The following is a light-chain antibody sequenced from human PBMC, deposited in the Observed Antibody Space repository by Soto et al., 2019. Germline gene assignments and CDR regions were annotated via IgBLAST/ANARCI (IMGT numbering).Light chain of an antibody. Sequence: QPVLTQPPSASGTPGQRVTISCSGSSSNIGTNTVSWYQHLPGTATKLLIYNNNQRPSGVPDRFSGSKSGTSASLAISGLQSEDEADYYCAAWDDSLSGHFVFGTGTKLPVL. V-gene: IGLV1-44*01. J-gene: IGLJ1*01. CDR1: SSNIGTNT. CDR2: NNN. CDR3: AAWDDSLSGHFV.